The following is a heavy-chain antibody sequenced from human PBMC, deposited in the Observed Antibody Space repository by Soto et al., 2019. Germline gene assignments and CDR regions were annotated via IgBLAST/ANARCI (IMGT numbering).Heavy chain of an antibody. CDR1: GFTANSRY. Sequence: EVQLVETGGGLIQPGGSLRLSCAASGFTANSRYMSWVRQAPGKGLEWVSVIYSGDSTYYADSVKGRFTISRDKSKNTRYLQMNSLRAEDTAVYYCARDLGGDSYGMDVWGQGTTVTVSS. V-gene: IGHV3-53*02. D-gene: IGHD2-21*01. J-gene: IGHJ6*02. CDR2: IYSGDST. CDR3: ARDLGGDSYGMDV.